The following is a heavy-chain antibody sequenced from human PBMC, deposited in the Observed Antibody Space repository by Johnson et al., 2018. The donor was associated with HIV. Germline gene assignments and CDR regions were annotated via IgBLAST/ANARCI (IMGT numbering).Heavy chain of an antibody. V-gene: IGHV3-66*02. J-gene: IGHJ3*01. CDR2: FYSDSNT. CDR3: ARDGRDLVTRGSFDV. CDR1: GFTFSSNS. Sequence: VQLVESGGGVVQPGRSLRLSCAASGFTFSSNSMSWVRQAPGTGLEWVSVFYSDSNTYSSDSVKGRFTISRDNSKNFLYLQMNSLRPEDTAVYYCARDGRDLVTRGSFDVWGQGTVVTVSS. D-gene: IGHD5-18*01.